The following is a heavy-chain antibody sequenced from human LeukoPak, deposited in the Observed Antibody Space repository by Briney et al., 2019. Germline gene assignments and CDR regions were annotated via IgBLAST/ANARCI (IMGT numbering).Heavy chain of an antibody. D-gene: IGHD3-10*01. CDR1: GFTFSSYG. CDR3: ARPGTMVRTHPSY. CDR2: IRYDGSNK. Sequence: GGSLRLSCAASGFTFSSYGMHWVRQAPGKGLEWVAFIRYDGSNKYYADSVKGRFTISRDNSKNTLYLQMNSLRAEDTAVYYCARPGTMVRTHPSYWGQGTLVTVSS. V-gene: IGHV3-30*02. J-gene: IGHJ4*02.